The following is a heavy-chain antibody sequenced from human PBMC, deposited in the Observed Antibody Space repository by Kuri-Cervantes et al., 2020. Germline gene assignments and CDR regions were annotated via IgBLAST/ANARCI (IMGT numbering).Heavy chain of an antibody. CDR2: ISYDGSNK. J-gene: IGHJ6*03. CDR3: VTERRNYYLDV. CDR1: GFTFSSYG. Sequence: GGSLRLSCAASGFTFSSYGMHWVRQAPGKGLEWVAVISYDGSNKNYADSVKGRFTISRDNSKNTLYLQMNSLRAEDTAVYYCVTERRNYYLDVWGKGTTVTVSS. V-gene: IGHV3-30*03.